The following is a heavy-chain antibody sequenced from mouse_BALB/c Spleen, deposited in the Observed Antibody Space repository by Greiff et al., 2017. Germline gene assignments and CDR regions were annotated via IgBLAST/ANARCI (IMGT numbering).Heavy chain of an antibody. Sequence: EVMLVESGPGLVKPSQSLSLTCTVTGYSITSDYAWYWIRQFPGNKLEWIGYISYSGSTSYNPSLKSRISITRDTSKNQFFLQLNSVTTEDTATYYCASRSWFAYWGQGTLVTVSA. CDR1: GYSITSDYA. J-gene: IGHJ3*01. CDR2: ISYSGST. CDR3: ASRSWFAY. V-gene: IGHV3-2*02.